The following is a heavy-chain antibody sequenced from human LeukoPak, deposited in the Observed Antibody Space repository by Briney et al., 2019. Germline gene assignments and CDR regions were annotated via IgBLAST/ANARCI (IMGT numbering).Heavy chain of an antibody. Sequence: SETLPLTCSVSGGSISTYYWSWIRQTPGKGLEQIGYIYNSGSTNYNPSLEGRVTMSIDTSKNQFSLKLSSVTAADTAVYYCTRGGYYEPIDSWGQGTLVTVSS. CDR2: IYNSGST. V-gene: IGHV4-59*01. D-gene: IGHD3-22*01. J-gene: IGHJ4*02. CDR3: TRGGYYEPIDS. CDR1: GGSISTYY.